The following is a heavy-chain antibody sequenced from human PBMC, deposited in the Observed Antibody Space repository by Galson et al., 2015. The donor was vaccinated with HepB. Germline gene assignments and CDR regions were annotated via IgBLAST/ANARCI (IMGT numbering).Heavy chain of an antibody. V-gene: IGHV4-30-2*01. D-gene: IGHD5-12*01. J-gene: IGHJ5*02. CDR2: IYHSGST. CDR3: ARESVATIGGGNWFDP. CDR1: GGSISSGGYS. Sequence: TLSLTCAVSGGSISSGGYSWSWIRQPPGKGLEWIGYIYHSGSTYYNPSLKSRVTISVDRSKNQFSLKLSSVIAADTAVYYCARESVATIGGGNWFDPWGQGTLVTVSS.